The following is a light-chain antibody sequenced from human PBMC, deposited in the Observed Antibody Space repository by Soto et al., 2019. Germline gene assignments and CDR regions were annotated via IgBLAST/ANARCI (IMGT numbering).Light chain of an antibody. CDR2: YDS. CDR3: QVWDSSSDRAV. J-gene: IGLJ1*01. CDR1: NIGSKS. Sequence: SYELTQPPSVSVAPGKTARITCGGNNIGSKSVHWYQQKPGQAPVLVIYYDSDRPSGIPERFSGSNSGNTATLTISRVEAGDEADYYCQVWDSSSDRAVFGTGTKLTVL. V-gene: IGLV3-21*04.